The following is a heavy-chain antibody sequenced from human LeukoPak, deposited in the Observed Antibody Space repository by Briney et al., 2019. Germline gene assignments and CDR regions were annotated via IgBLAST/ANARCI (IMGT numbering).Heavy chain of an antibody. J-gene: IGHJ6*03. CDR2: IRYDGNDK. CDR1: GFMFRGYG. D-gene: IGHD2-21*01. V-gene: IGHV3-30*02. Sequence: GGSLRLSCAASGFMFRGYGMHWVRQAPGKGLEWVAFIRYDGNDKQYADSVKGRFTISRDNSKNTLYLQMNSLRTEDTAVYYCAKDERVILTNMDVGGKGTTVTISS. CDR3: AKDERVILTNMDV.